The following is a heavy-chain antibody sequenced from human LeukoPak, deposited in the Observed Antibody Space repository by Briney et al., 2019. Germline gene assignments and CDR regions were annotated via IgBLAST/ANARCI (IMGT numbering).Heavy chain of an antibody. CDR1: GFTFSSYW. Sequence: QSGGSLRLSCVVSGFTFSSYWMNWVRQAPGKGLEWVANIHEDGSDKYYMDSVKGRFTISRDNAKNSLYLQMNSLRAEDTALYYCARGHPNSGSYYGCLDYWGQGTLVTVSS. CDR3: ARGHPNSGSYYGCLDY. J-gene: IGHJ4*02. CDR2: IHEDGSDK. D-gene: IGHD1-26*01. V-gene: IGHV3-7*02.